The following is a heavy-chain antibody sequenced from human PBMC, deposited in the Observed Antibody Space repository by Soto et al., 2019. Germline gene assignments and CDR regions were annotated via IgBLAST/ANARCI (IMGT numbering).Heavy chain of an antibody. Sequence: QVQLVESGGGVVQPGRSLRLSCAASGFTFSSYGRHWVRQAPGKGLEWVAVIWYDGSNKYYADSVKGRFTISRDNSKSTLYQQMNSLRAEDTAVYYCARARSEYYDYVWGSYRYNHALGYWGQGTLVTVSS. CDR2: IWYDGSNK. V-gene: IGHV3-33*01. CDR1: GFTFSSYG. J-gene: IGHJ4*02. CDR3: ARARSEYYDYVWGSYRYNHALGY. D-gene: IGHD3-16*02.